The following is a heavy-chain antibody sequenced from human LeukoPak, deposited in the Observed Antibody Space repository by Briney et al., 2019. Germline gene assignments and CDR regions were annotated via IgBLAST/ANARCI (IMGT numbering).Heavy chain of an antibody. Sequence: SETLSLTCTVSGGSVSSYYWSWIRQPPGKGLEWIGYIYYSGSTNYNPSLKSRVTISVDTSKNQFSLKLSSVTAADTAVYYCARVAWESLDYWGQGTLVTVSS. CDR1: GGSVSSYY. CDR2: IYYSGST. D-gene: IGHD1-26*01. CDR3: ARVAWESLDY. V-gene: IGHV4-59*02. J-gene: IGHJ4*02.